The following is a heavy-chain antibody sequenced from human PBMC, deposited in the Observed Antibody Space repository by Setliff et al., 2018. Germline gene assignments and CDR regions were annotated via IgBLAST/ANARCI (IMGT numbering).Heavy chain of an antibody. J-gene: IGHJ4*02. D-gene: IGHD2-8*01. Sequence: PGESLKISCQASGYSFSTFWIGWVRQMPGKGLEWMGVIWPDDSDTTYSPPFRGEVTISADKSVNTAYLQWDNLRVEDTATYYCAKDRVNDGVWDFDSWGQGTLVTVSS. CDR2: IWPDDSDT. CDR3: AKDRVNDGVWDFDS. V-gene: IGHV5-51*01. CDR1: GYSFSTFW.